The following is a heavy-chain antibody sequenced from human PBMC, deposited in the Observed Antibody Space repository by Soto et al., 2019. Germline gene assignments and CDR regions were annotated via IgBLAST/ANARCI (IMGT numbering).Heavy chain of an antibody. J-gene: IGHJ5*02. D-gene: IGHD4-17*01. Sequence: QVQLVQSGAEVKKPGSSVKVSCKPFGGTLSSYAITWMRQAPGQGLEWMGGIIPFSGAANYAQKFQGRVTITADESTNTAYMDLSSRRSEDTAVYFCARVWVTTVTAGFDLRGQGTLVTVSS. CDR1: GGTLSSYA. V-gene: IGHV1-69*01. CDR2: IIPFSGAA. CDR3: ARVWVTTVTAGFDL.